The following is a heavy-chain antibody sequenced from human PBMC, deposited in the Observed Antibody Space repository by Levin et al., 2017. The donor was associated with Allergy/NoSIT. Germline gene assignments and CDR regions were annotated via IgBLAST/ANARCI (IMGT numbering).Heavy chain of an antibody. Sequence: SVKVSCKASGGTFSSYAISWVRQAPGQGLEWMGGIIPIFGTANYAQKFQGRVTITADESTSTAYMELSSLRSEDTAVYYCASTQPTRGRYYYYYGMDVWGQGTTVTVSS. CDR3: ASTQPTRGRYYYYYGMDV. J-gene: IGHJ6*02. CDR2: IIPIFGTA. CDR1: GGTFSSYA. D-gene: IGHD2-15*01. V-gene: IGHV1-69*13.